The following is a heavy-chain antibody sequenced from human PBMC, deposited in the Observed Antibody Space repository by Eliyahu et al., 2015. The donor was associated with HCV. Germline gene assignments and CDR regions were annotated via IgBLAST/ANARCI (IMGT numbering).Heavy chain of an antibody. D-gene: IGHD3-10*01. J-gene: IGHJ5*02. CDR3: ARDHYGSGSRWFDP. V-gene: IGHV4-4*07. Sequence: QVQLQESGPGLVKPSETLSLTCTVSGGSLSXYYWSWIRQPAGKGLEWIGRIYTSGSTNYNPSLKSRVTMSVDTSKNQFSLKLSSVTAADTAVYYCARDHYGSGSRWFDPWGQGTLVTVSS. CDR1: GGSLSXYY. CDR2: IYTSGST.